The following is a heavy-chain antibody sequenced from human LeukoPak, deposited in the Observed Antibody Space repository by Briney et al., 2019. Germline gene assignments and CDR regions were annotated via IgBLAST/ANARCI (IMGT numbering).Heavy chain of an antibody. CDR3: ARDAPGYCSSTSCYAPFDY. CDR1: GFTFSSYE. Sequence: PGGSLRLSCAASGFTFSSYEMNWVRQAPGKGLEWVSYIGSSGSTIYYADSVKGRFTISRDNAKNSLYLQMNSLRAEDTAVYYCARDAPGYCSSTSCYAPFDYGGQGTLVTVSS. CDR2: IGSSGSTI. V-gene: IGHV3-48*03. J-gene: IGHJ4*02. D-gene: IGHD2-2*01.